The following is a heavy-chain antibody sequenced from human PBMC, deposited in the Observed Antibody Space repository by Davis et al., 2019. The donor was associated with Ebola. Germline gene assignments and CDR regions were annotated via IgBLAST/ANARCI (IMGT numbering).Heavy chain of an antibody. CDR1: GFTFDAYA. V-gene: IGHV3-43*02. D-gene: IGHD6-13*01. CDR3: AKDTAAAVFYYGMDV. J-gene: IGHJ6*02. CDR2: ISGDGGST. Sequence: PGGSLRLSCAASGFTFDAYAMHWVRQAPGKGLEWVSLISGDGGSTYYADSVKGRFTISRDNSKNSLYLQMNSLRTEDTALYYCAKDTAAAVFYYGMDVWGQGTTVTVSS.